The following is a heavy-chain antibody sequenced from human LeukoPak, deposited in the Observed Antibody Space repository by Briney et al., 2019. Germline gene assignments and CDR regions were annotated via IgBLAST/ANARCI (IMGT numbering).Heavy chain of an antibody. J-gene: IGHJ5*02. V-gene: IGHV3-30*02. Sequence: GGSLRLSCAASGFTFSSYGMHWVRQAPGKGLEWVAFIRYDGIHKYADSVKGRFTISRDNAKNSLYLQMNSLRAEDTAVYYCARESSSYGAPASWGQGTLVTVSS. CDR3: ARESSSYGAPAS. CDR2: IRYDGIHK. CDR1: GFTFSSYG. D-gene: IGHD5-18*01.